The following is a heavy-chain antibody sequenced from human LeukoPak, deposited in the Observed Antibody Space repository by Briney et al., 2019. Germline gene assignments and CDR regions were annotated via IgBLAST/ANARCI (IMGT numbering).Heavy chain of an antibody. V-gene: IGHV4-38-2*02. CDR1: GYSISSGFH. CDR2: IYHTGST. J-gene: IGHJ6*03. D-gene: IGHD3-22*01. CDR3: ARDGRYYDSRYYYYIDV. Sequence: SETLSLTCAVSGYSISSGFHWGWIRQPPGKGLEWIGNIYHTGSTYYNPSLQSRVSMSMDTSKNQFSLKPTSVTAADTAVYYCARDGRYYDSRYYYYIDVWGKGTTVTVSS.